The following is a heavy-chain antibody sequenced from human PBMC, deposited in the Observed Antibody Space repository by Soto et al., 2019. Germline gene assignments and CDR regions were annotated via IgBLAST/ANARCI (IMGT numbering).Heavy chain of an antibody. CDR3: ERAKGAFRYFDWPFDY. J-gene: IGHJ4*02. D-gene: IGHD3-9*01. CDR2: INPSGGST. V-gene: IGHV1-46*01. Sequence: ASVKVSCKASGYTFTSYYMHWVRQAPGQGLEWMGIINPSGGSTSYAQKFQGRVTMTRDTSTSTVYMELSSLRSEDTAVYYCERAKGAFRYFDWPFDYWGQGTLVTVSS. CDR1: GYTFTSYY.